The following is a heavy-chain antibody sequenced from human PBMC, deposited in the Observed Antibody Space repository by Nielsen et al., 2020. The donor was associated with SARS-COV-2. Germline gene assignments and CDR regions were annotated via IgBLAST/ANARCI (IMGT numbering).Heavy chain of an antibody. CDR3: ARDQSYGGNSLYYYYGMDV. Sequence: ASMKVSCKASGYTFTSYGISWVRQAPGQGLEWMGWISAYNGNTNYAQKLQGRVTMTTDTSTSTAYMELRSLRSEDTAVYYCARDQSYGGNSLYYYYGMDVWGQGTTVTVSS. CDR1: GYTFTSYG. CDR2: ISAYNGNT. V-gene: IGHV1-18*01. J-gene: IGHJ6*02. D-gene: IGHD4-23*01.